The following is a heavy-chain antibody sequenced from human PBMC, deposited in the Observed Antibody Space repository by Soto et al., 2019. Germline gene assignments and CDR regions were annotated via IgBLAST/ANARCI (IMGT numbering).Heavy chain of an antibody. CDR3: AKARHGSGTYSYFDY. Sequence: QVQLVESGGGVVQPGRSLRLSCAASGFTFSSYAMHWVRQPPGNGLEWVAVIWYDGSNKNYADSVKGRFTISRDNSKNTLYLQMNSLRTEDTAVYYCAKARHGSGTYSYFDYWGQGILVTVSS. D-gene: IGHD3-10*01. J-gene: IGHJ4*02. V-gene: IGHV3-30*18. CDR2: IWYDGSNK. CDR1: GFTFSSYA.